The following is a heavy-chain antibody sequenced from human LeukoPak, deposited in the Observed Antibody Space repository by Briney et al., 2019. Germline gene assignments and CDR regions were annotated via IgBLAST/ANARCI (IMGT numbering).Heavy chain of an antibody. CDR2: IYSGGNT. CDR3: ARGVAAASLAGFDI. Sequence: PGGSLRLSCAASGFTVSSNYMNWVRQAPGKGLEWVSIIYSGGNTYYSDSVKGRFTVSRDNSKNTLYLQMNSLRAEDTAVYYCARGVAAASLAGFDIWGQGPMAPISS. CDR1: GFTVSSNY. J-gene: IGHJ3*02. V-gene: IGHV3-53*01. D-gene: IGHD6-13*01.